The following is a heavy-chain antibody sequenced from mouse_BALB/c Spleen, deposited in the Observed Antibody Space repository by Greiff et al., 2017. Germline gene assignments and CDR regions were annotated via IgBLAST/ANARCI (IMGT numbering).Heavy chain of an antibody. CDR3: ASSGDGYPNSYAMDY. CDR2: ISYSGST. D-gene: IGHD2-3*01. Sequence: EVKLMESGPSLVKPSQTLSLTCSVTGDSITSGYWNWIRKFPGNKLEYMGYISYSGSTYYNPSLKSRISITRDTSKNQYYLQLNSVTTEDTATYYCASSGDGYPNSYAMDYWGQGTSVTVSS. CDR1: GDSITSGY. J-gene: IGHJ4*01. V-gene: IGHV3-8*02.